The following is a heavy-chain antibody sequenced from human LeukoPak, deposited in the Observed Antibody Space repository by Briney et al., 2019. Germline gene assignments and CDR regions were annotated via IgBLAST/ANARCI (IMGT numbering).Heavy chain of an antibody. D-gene: IGHD3-22*01. V-gene: IGHV1-18*01. CDR2: ISAYNGDT. CDR1: DYTFTSYG. J-gene: IGHJ4*02. Sequence: ASVKVSCKASDYTFTSYGISWVRQAPGQGLEWMGWISAYNGDTNYAQKLQGRVTMTTDTSTSTAYIELRSLRSDDTAVYYCARDYDSSGASVYFGYWGQGTLVTVSS. CDR3: ARDYDSSGASVYFGY.